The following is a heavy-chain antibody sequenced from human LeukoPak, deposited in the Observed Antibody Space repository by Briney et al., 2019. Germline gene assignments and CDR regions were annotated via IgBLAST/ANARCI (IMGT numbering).Heavy chain of an antibody. CDR1: GGSISSYY. V-gene: IGHV4-59*01. CDR2: IYYSGST. CDR3: AREMSQQLAFDY. J-gene: IGHJ4*02. Sequence: PSETLSLTCTVSGGSISSYYWSWIRQPPGKGLEWIGYIYYSGSTNYNPSLKSRVAISVDTSKNQFSLKLSSVTAADTAVYYCAREMSQQLAFDYWGQGTLVTVSS. D-gene: IGHD6-13*01.